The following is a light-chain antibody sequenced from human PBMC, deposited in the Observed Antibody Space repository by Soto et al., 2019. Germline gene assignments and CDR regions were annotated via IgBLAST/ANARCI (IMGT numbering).Light chain of an antibody. CDR2: DVN. CDR3: CSYAGSYTWV. Sequence: QSVLTQPRSVSGSPGQSVTISCTGTSSDVGGYDYVSWFQQYPGKAPKLMIYDVNKRPSGVPDRFSGSKSGNTASLTISGLKGEDEAEYHCCSYAGSYTWVFGGGTKLTVL. V-gene: IGLV2-11*01. CDR1: SSDVGGYDY. J-gene: IGLJ3*02.